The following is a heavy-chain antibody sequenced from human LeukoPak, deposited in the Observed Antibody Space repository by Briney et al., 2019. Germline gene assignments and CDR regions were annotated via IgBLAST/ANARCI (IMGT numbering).Heavy chain of an antibody. CDR3: ARDSGLDV. D-gene: IGHD3-10*01. CDR1: GGSISTYY. Sequence: SETLSLTCTVSGGSISTYYWSWIRQSPGKGLEWIGYIYYTGSTNYNPSLTSRVTISVDTSKNQFSLKLSSVTAADTAVYYCARDSGLDVWGQGTTVTVSS. V-gene: IGHV4-59*01. J-gene: IGHJ6*02. CDR2: IYYTGST.